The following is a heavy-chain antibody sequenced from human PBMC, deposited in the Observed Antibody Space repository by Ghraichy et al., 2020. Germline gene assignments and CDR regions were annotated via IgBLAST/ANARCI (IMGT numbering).Heavy chain of an antibody. CDR1: GGSISSYY. D-gene: IGHD6-19*01. J-gene: IGHJ6*02. Sequence: SETLSLTCTVSGGSISSYYWSWIRQPPGKGLEWIGYIYYSGSTNYNPSLKSRVTISVDTSKNQFSLKLSSVTAADTAVYYCARTQGAVAGEFNYYGMDVWGQGTTVTVSS. V-gene: IGHV4-59*01. CDR3: ARTQGAVAGEFNYYGMDV. CDR2: IYYSGST.